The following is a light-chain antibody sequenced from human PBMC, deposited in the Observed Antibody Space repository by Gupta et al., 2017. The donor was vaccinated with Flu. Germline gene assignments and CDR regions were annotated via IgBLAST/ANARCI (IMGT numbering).Light chain of an antibody. CDR3: SSYTSGSSYVV. J-gene: IGLJ3*02. CDR1: SSDSDDYKY. V-gene: IGLV2-14*01. CDR2: EVT. Sequence: ITISCTDTSSDSDDYKYVSWYQHHPGKAPKVIIYEVTRRPSGISNRFSGSKSGNTASLTISGLQAEGEADYHCSSYTSGSSYVVFGGGTKLTVL.